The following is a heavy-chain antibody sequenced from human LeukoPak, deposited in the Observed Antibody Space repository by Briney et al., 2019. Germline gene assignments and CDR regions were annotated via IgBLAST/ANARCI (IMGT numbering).Heavy chain of an antibody. CDR1: GFTFSSYA. Sequence: GGSLRLSCAGSGFTFSSYAMSWVRQAPGKGLEWVSAISNSGGSTYYADSVKGRFTISRDNAKNSLYLQMNSLRAEDTAVYYCAREGGLTVVPRYFDYWGQGTLVTVSS. J-gene: IGHJ4*02. CDR3: AREGGLTVVPRYFDY. V-gene: IGHV3-23*01. D-gene: IGHD4-23*01. CDR2: ISNSGGST.